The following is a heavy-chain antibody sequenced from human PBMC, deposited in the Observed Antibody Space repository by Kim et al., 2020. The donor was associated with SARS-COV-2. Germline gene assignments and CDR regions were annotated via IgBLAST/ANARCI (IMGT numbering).Heavy chain of an antibody. V-gene: IGHV3-30-3*01. CDR2: ISYDAINK. Sequence: GGSLRLSCAASGFTFSSYAMHWVRQAPGKGLEWVTIISYDAINKFYADSVKGRFTISRDNYKNTLHLQMDNLRPEDTALYYCARRGSSGRKPGTFDSWG. CDR1: GFTFSSYA. CDR3: ARRGSSGRKPGTFDS. J-gene: IGHJ4*01. D-gene: IGHD3-22*01.